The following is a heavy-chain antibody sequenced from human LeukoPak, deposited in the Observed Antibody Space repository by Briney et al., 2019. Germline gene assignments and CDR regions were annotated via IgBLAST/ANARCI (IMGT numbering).Heavy chain of an antibody. J-gene: IGHJ4*02. CDR3: ARPGYSYGYARGRFDY. Sequence: PSETLSLTCAVYGGSFSGYYWSWIRQPPGKGLEWVGEINHSGSTNYNPSLKSRVTISVDTSKNQFSLKLSSVTAADTAVYYCARPGYSYGYARGRFDYWGQGTLVTVSS. D-gene: IGHD5-18*01. V-gene: IGHV4-34*01. CDR2: INHSGST. CDR1: GGSFSGYY.